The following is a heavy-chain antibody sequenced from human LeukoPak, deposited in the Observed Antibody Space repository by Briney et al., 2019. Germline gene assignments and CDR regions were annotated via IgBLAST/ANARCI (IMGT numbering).Heavy chain of an antibody. V-gene: IGHV3-30*18. CDR2: ISYDGSNK. D-gene: IGHD1-26*01. Sequence: RGSLTQSRDASGYTFTSYGISWVRQAPGKGLEWVAVISYDGSNKYYAHSLKGRFTFSTDKSTNTLYLQMNSLRAEDTAVYYCAKGTRSIVHELSVSPLDYRGQGTLVTVSS. J-gene: IGHJ4*02. CDR3: AKGTRSIVHELSVSPLDY. CDR1: GYTFTSYG.